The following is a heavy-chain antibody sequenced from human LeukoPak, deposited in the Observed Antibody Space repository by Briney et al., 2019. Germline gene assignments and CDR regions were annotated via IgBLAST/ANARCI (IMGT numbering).Heavy chain of an antibody. Sequence: PLETPSLTCTVSGGSINSYYWSWIRQPPGKGLEWIGYISYSGSTNYNPSLKSRVTISVDTSKNLFFLKLTSVTAADTALYYCARGNANWGQGTLVAVSS. CDR3: ARGNAN. CDR1: GGSINSYY. V-gene: IGHV4-59*01. J-gene: IGHJ4*02. CDR2: ISYSGST.